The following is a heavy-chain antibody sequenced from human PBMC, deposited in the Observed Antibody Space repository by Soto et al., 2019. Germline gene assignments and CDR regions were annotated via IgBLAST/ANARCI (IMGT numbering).Heavy chain of an antibody. J-gene: IGHJ4*02. Sequence: GYLRLSCAASGFTFSSYAMSWVRQAPGKGLEWVSAISGSGGSTYYADSVKGRFTISRDNSKNTPYLQMNSLRAEDTAVYYCAKDHQPSNIVVVPAATHFDYWGQGTLVTVSS. CDR2: ISGSGGST. D-gene: IGHD2-2*01. CDR1: GFTFSSYA. CDR3: AKDHQPSNIVVVPAATHFDY. V-gene: IGHV3-23*01.